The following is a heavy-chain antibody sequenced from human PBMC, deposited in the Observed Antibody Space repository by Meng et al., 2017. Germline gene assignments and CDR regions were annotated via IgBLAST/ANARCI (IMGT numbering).Heavy chain of an antibody. CDR3: ARDPHYYDSRGEFDP. V-gene: IGHV1-69*08. D-gene: IGHD3-22*01. J-gene: IGHJ5*02. Sequence: QLQLVQSGAEVEKPGSSVKVSCKASGGTVSSYTNSWVRQAHGQGLEWMGSIIPILGIANYAQKFQGRVTITADKSTSTAYMELSSLRSEDTAVYYCARDPHYYDSRGEFDPWGQGTLVTVSS. CDR1: GGTVSSYT. CDR2: IIPILGIA.